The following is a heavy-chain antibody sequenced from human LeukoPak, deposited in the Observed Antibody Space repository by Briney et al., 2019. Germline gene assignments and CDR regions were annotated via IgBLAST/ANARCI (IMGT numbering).Heavy chain of an antibody. Sequence: GGSLRLSCAASGFTFSSYWMSWVRQVPGKGLEWVSVISGSGDNTYYADSVKGRFTISRDNSKNMLYLQMNSLRAEDTAVYYCAKWKYSNSGIDDYWGQGTLVTVSS. CDR2: ISGSGDNT. J-gene: IGHJ4*02. CDR1: GFTFSSYW. V-gene: IGHV3-23*01. D-gene: IGHD6-6*01. CDR3: AKWKYSNSGIDDY.